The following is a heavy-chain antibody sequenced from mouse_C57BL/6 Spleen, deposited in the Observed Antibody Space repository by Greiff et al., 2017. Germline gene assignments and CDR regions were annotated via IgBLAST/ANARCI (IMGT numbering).Heavy chain of an antibody. CDR3: ARHGWDSNSAWFAY. CDR2: ISSGGSYT. D-gene: IGHD2-5*01. J-gene: IGHJ3*01. Sequence: EVNVVESGGDLVKPGGSLKLSCAASGFTFSSYGMSWVRQTPDKRLEWVATISSGGSYTYYPDSVKGRFTISRDNAKNTLYLQMSSLKSADTAMYYCARHGWDSNSAWFAYWGQGTLVTVSA. V-gene: IGHV5-6*01. CDR1: GFTFSSYG.